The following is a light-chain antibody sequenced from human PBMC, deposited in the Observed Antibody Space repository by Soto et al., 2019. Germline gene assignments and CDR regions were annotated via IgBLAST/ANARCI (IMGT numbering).Light chain of an antibody. CDR2: EVT. CDR3: NSYTSSNTRV. V-gene: IGLV2-14*01. CDR1: NSDVGIYNY. J-gene: IGLJ3*02. Sequence: QSVLTQPASVSGSPGQSITISCTGTNSDVGIYNYVSWYQQHPGKAPKLMIYEVTNRPSGVSDRFSGSKSGNTASLTISGLQAEDEADYYCNSYTSSNTRVFGGGTKLTVL.